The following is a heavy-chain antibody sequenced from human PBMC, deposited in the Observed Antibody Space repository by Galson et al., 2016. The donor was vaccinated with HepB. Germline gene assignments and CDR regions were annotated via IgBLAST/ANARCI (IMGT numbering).Heavy chain of an antibody. D-gene: IGHD1-26*01. J-gene: IGHJ3*02. CDR3: AKDRGFGSYRFGAFDI. CDR2: ISGGGDSP. CDR1: GFAFSSHA. V-gene: IGHV3-23*01. Sequence: SLRLSCAASGFAFSSHAMSWVRQAPGKGLEWVSFISGGGDSPYFAESVKGRFTISSDNSENTVYLQMNRLRAEDTAVYYCAKDRGFGSYRFGAFDIWGQGTIVTVSS.